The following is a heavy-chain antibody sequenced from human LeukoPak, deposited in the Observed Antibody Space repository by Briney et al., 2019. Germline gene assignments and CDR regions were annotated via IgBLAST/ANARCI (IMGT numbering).Heavy chain of an antibody. CDR3: ARSPMAVVPAADYYYYMDV. CDR2: IYTSGST. D-gene: IGHD2-2*01. CDR1: GGSISSYY. V-gene: IGHV4-4*09. Sequence: SETLSLTCTVSGGSISSYYWSWIRQPPGKGLEWIGYIYTSGSTNYNPSLKSRVTISVDTSKNQFSLKLSSVTAADTAVYYCARSPMAVVPAADYYYYMDVWGKGTTVTVSS. J-gene: IGHJ6*03.